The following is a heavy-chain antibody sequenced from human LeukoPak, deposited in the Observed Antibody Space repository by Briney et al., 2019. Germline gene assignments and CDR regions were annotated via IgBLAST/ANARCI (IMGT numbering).Heavy chain of an antibody. Sequence: ASVKVSCKASGYTLTSYDINWVRQATGQGLEWMGWMNPNSGNTGYAQKFQGRVTMTRNTSISTAYMELSSLRSEDTAVYYCARGFPFYSSSWYWFDPWGQETLVTVSS. D-gene: IGHD6-13*01. CDR1: GYTLTSYD. J-gene: IGHJ5*02. CDR3: ARGFPFYSSSWYWFDP. CDR2: MNPNSGNT. V-gene: IGHV1-8*01.